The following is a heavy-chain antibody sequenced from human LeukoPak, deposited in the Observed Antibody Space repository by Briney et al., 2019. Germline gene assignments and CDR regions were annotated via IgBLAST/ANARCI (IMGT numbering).Heavy chain of an antibody. CDR1: GGSISSYY. D-gene: IGHD3-9*01. Sequence: PSETLSLTCTVSGGSISSYYWSWIRQPPGKGLEWIGYIYYSGSTNYNPSLKSRVTISVDTSKNQFSLKLSSVTAADTAVYYCARDILTGYRPNWFDPWGQGTLVTVSS. CDR2: IYYSGST. CDR3: ARDILTGYRPNWFDP. V-gene: IGHV4-59*01. J-gene: IGHJ5*02.